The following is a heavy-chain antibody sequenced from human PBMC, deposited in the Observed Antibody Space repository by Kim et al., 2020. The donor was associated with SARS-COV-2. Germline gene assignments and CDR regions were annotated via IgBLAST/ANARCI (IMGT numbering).Heavy chain of an antibody. J-gene: IGHJ1*01. Sequence: DYARNVQGRVSITRNTSISTAYMELSSLRSEDTAVYYCTPNTLTTRYFQHWGQGTLVTVSS. V-gene: IGHV1-8*01. D-gene: IGHD4-17*01. CDR3: TPNTLTTRYFQH.